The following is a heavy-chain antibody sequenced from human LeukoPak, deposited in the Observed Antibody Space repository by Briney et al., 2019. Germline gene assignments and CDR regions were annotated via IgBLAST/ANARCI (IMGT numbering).Heavy chain of an antibody. J-gene: IGHJ6*03. CDR1: GGTFSSYA. D-gene: IGHD2-2*01. CDR2: IIPIFGTA. V-gene: IGHV1-69*13. Sequence: ASVKVSCKASGGTFSSYAISWVRQASGQGLEWMGGIIPIFGTANYAQKFQGRVTITADESTSTAYMELSSLRSEDTAVYYCASRGIGYCSSTSCPRGYYYYYMDVWGKGTTVTVSS. CDR3: ASRGIGYCSSTSCPRGYYYYYMDV.